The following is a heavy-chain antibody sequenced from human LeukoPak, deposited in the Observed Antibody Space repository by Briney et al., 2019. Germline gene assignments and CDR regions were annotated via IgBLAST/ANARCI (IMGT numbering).Heavy chain of an antibody. J-gene: IGHJ1*01. D-gene: IGHD2-21*02. Sequence: ASVKVSCKASGYTFTGYYMHWVRQAPGQGLEWMGWINPNSGGTNYAQKFQGRVTMTRDTSISTAYMELRNLRSDDTAVYYCARGPEDLAVVVTATEYFLHWGQGTLVTVSS. CDR2: INPNSGGT. V-gene: IGHV1-2*02. CDR1: GYTFTGYY. CDR3: ARGPEDLAVVVTATEYFLH.